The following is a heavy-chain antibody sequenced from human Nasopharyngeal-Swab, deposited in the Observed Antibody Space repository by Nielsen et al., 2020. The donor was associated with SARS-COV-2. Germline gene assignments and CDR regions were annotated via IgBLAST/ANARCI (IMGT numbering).Heavy chain of an antibody. CDR3: AKSIGELLSPFDS. CDR1: GFNFDDYA. Sequence: GESLKISCAASGFNFDDYAMHWVRQAPGKGLEWVSLITADGGSTYYADSVKGRFTISRDNSKNSVSLQMSNLRTEDTAFYYCAKSIGELLSPFDSLGQGTLVTVSS. V-gene: IGHV3-43*02. J-gene: IGHJ4*02. CDR2: ITADGGST. D-gene: IGHD1-26*01.